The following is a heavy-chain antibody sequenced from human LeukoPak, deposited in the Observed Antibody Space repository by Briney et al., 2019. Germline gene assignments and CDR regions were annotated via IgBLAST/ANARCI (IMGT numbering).Heavy chain of an antibody. V-gene: IGHV3-23*01. J-gene: IGHJ6*02. CDR2: TSGSGGST. Sequence: PGGSLRLSCAASGFTFSSYAMSWVRQAPGKGLGWVSSTSGSGGSTYYADSVKGRFTISRDNSKNTLSLQMTSLRAEDTAVYYCASGRGLRLYGMDVWGQGTTVTVSS. CDR3: ASGRGLRLYGMDV. D-gene: IGHD4-17*01. CDR1: GFTFSSYA.